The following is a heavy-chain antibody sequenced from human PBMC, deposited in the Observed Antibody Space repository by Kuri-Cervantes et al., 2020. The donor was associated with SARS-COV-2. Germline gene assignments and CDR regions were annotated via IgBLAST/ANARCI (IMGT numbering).Heavy chain of an antibody. CDR1: GFTFSSYS. CDR2: ISSSSSYI. CDR3: AKDRDTSGYYYYYMDV. D-gene: IGHD3-22*01. Sequence: GESLKISCAASGFTFSSYSMNWVRQAPGKGLEWVSSISSSSSYIYYADSVKGRFTISRDNAKNSLYLQMNSLRAEDTAVYYCAKDRDTSGYYYYYMDVWGKGTTVTVSS. J-gene: IGHJ6*03. V-gene: IGHV3-21*01.